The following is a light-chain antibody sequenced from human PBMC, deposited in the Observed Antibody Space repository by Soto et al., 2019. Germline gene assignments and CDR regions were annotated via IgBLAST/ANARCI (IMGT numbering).Light chain of an antibody. CDR2: QAS. Sequence: SYELTQPPSVSVSPGQTASITFSGDKLGNKYVCWYQQRPGQSPVLVIYQASKRPSGIPERFSGSNSGNTATLTISGTQAMDEADYYCQAWDSSTVVFGGGTKVTVL. V-gene: IGLV3-1*01. CDR3: QAWDSSTVV. CDR1: KLGNKY. J-gene: IGLJ2*01.